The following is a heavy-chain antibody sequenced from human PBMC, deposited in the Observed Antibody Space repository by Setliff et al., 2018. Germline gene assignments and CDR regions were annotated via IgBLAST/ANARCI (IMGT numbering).Heavy chain of an antibody. J-gene: IGHJ4*02. D-gene: IGHD3-3*01. CDR1: GYTFTGYY. V-gene: IGHV1-2*06. Sequence: ASVKVSCKASGYTFTGYYMHWVRQAPGQGLEWMGRINPNSGGTNYAQKFQGRVTITADKSTNTAYMELSRLRSDDTAVYYCARGRDFWSGYLVYWGQGTLVTVSS. CDR3: ARGRDFWSGYLVY. CDR2: INPNSGGT.